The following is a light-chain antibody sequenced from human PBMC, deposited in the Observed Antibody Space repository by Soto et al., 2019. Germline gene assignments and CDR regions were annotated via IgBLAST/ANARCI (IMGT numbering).Light chain of an antibody. Sequence: EIVLTQSPGTLSLSPGERATLSCRASQSVSSSYLAWYQQKPGQAPRLRIYGASSRATGVPDRFSGSGSATDCTLTINRLEPEDFAVYYCRQYGSPPVFPFGRGTKVDIK. CDR1: QSVSSSY. V-gene: IGKV3-20*01. J-gene: IGKJ3*01. CDR2: GAS. CDR3: RQYGSPPVFP.